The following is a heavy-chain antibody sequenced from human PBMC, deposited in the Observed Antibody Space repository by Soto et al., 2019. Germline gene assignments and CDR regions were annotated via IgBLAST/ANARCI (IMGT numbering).Heavy chain of an antibody. CDR2: IKQDGTEN. J-gene: IGHJ4*02. CDR1: GFSFSSYW. V-gene: IGHV3-7*05. CDR3: ARDRWRYFDY. Sequence: PGGSLRLSCAASGFSFSSYWMSWVRQAPGKGLEWVANIKQDGTENYYVDSVKGRFTISRDNAKNSLYLQMNSLRAEDTAVYYCARDRWRYFDYWGQGTLVTVSS.